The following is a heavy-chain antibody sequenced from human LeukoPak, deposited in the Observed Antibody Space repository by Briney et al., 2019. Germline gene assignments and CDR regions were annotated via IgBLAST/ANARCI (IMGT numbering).Heavy chain of an antibody. V-gene: IGHV3-7*01. CDR3: ARGAYGPGSFPFDY. CDR1: GFTLSSYW. J-gene: IGHJ4*02. D-gene: IGHD3-10*01. CDR2: IKQDGGEK. Sequence: GGSLRLSCAASGFTLSSYWMSWVRQAPGKGLECVGNIKQDGGEKYYLESVRGRFTISRDNAKNSLFLQMNSLRAEDTAVYYCARGAYGPGSFPFDYWGQGTLVTVSS.